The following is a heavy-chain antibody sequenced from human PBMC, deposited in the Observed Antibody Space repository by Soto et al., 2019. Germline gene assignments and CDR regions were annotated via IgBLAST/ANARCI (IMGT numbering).Heavy chain of an antibody. CDR2: VSAYNRNT. CDR1: GYTFTSYG. D-gene: IGHD3-3*01. J-gene: IGHJ6*04. CDR3: ARAGSYDFWSGSTPWYYGMDV. V-gene: IGHV1-18*04. Sequence: ASVKVSCNASGYTFTSYGISWVRQAPGQGLEWMGRVSAYNRNTNYAQKLQGRVTMTTDTSTSTAYMELRSLRSDDTAVYYCARAGSYDFWSGSTPWYYGMDVWGKGTTVTVSS.